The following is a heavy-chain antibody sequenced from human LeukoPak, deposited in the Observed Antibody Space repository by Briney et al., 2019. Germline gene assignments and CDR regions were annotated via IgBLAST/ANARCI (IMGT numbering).Heavy chain of an antibody. J-gene: IGHJ4*02. CDR2: IYYSGST. CDR1: GGSISSSSYY. CDR3: ARGRTYYDSSGRPFDY. Sequence: SETLSLTCTVSGGSISSSSYYWGWIRQPPGKGLEWIGSIYYSGSTYYNPSLKSRVTISVDTSKNQFSLKLSSVTAADTAVYYCARGRTYYDSSGRPFDYWGQGTLVTVSS. D-gene: IGHD3-22*01. V-gene: IGHV4-39*01.